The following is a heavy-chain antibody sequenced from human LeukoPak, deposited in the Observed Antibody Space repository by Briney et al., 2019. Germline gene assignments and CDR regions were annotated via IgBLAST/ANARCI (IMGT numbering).Heavy chain of an antibody. V-gene: IGHV3-9*01. CDR2: ISWNSGSI. J-gene: IGHJ6*02. CDR1: GFTFDDYA. Sequence: GRSLRLSCAASGFTFDDYAMHWVRQAPGKGLEWVSGISWNSGSIGYADSVKGRFTISRDNAKNSLYLQMNSLRAEDTAVYYCARDENIAAAAPVNYGMDVWGQGTTVTVSS. CDR3: ARDENIAAAAPVNYGMDV. D-gene: IGHD6-13*01.